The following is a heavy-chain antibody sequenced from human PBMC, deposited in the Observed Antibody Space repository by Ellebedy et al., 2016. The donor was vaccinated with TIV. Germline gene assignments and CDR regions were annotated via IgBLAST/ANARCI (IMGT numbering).Heavy chain of an antibody. D-gene: IGHD2-2*01. Sequence: AASVKVSCKASGYTFTGYYMHWVRQAPGQGLEWMGWINPNSGGTNYAQKFQDRVTITADESTSTAYMELSSLRSEDTAVYYCARGGTHVVPAARMGAFDIWGQGTMVTVSS. CDR1: GYTFTGYY. J-gene: IGHJ3*02. CDR2: INPNSGGT. CDR3: ARGGTHVVPAARMGAFDI. V-gene: IGHV1-2*02.